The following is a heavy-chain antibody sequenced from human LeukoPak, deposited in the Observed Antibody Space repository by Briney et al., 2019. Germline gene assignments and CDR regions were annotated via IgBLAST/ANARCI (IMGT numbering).Heavy chain of an antibody. D-gene: IGHD3-22*01. CDR2: IKSKTDGGTT. CDR3: TTAGKEYYYDSSGYYYNFDY. Sequence: GGSLRLSCAASGFTFSNAWMSWVRQAPGKGLEWVGRIKSKTDGGTTDYAAPVKGRLTISRDDSKNTLYLQMNSLKTEDTAVYYCTTAGKEYYYDSSGYYYNFDYWGQGTLVTVSS. J-gene: IGHJ4*02. CDR1: GFTFSNAW. V-gene: IGHV3-15*01.